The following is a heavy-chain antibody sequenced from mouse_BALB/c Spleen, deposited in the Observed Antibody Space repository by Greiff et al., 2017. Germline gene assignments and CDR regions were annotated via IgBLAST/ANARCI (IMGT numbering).Heavy chain of an antibody. J-gene: IGHJ3*01. V-gene: IGHV3-2*02. CDR3: ARRDAWFAY. CDR1: GYSITSDYA. CDR2: ISYSGST. Sequence: EVKLQESGPGLVKPSQSLSLTCTVTGYSITSDYAWNWIRQFPGNKLEWMGYISYSGSTSYNPSLKSRISITRDTSKNQFFLQLNSVTTEDTATYYCARRDAWFAYWGQGTLVTVSA.